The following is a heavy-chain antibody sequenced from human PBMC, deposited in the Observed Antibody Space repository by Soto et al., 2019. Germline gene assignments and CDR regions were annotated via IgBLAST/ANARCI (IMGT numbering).Heavy chain of an antibody. V-gene: IGHV1-69*06. D-gene: IGHD2-15*01. CDR3: ARGDFVVVVAAPGTGNNWFDP. CDR1: GGTFSSYA. CDR2: IIPIFGNT. Sequence: SVKVSCKASGGTFSSYAISWVRQAPGQGLEWMGGIIPIFGNTNYAQKFQGRVTITADTSTSTAYMELRSLRSDDTAVYYCARGDFVVVVAAPGTGNNWFDPWGQGTLVTVSS. J-gene: IGHJ5*02.